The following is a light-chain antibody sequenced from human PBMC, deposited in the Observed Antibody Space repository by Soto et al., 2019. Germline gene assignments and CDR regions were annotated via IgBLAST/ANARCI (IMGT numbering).Light chain of an antibody. CDR1: RSISGW. Sequence: DIQMPQSPSTLSASVGDRFTITFLASRSISGWLGWYQQEPGRAPNHVIHDASSLERGVPSRFSGSGSGTEFTLTISSLQPDGCASNYFLQYVSYRTFGQRAKVDIK. J-gene: IGKJ1*01. CDR2: DAS. V-gene: IGKV1-5*01. CDR3: LQYVSYRT.